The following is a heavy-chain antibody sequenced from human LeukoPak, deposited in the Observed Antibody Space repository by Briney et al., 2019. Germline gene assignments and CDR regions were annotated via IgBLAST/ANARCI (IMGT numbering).Heavy chain of an antibody. CDR2: ISAYNGNT. CDR3: ARDYGIVVVPAAMQRAYYYGMDV. V-gene: IGHV1-18*01. J-gene: IGHJ6*02. Sequence: ASVKVSRKASGYTFTSYGIGWVRQAPGQGLEWMGWISAYNGNTNYAQKLQGRVTMTTDTSTSTAYMELRSLRSDDTAVYYCARDYGIVVVPAAMQRAYYYGMDVWGQGTTVTVSS. D-gene: IGHD2-2*01. CDR1: GYTFTSYG.